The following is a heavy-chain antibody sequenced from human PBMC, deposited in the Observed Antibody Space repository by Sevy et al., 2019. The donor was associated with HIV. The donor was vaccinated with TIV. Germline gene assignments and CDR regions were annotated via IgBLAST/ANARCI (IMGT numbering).Heavy chain of an antibody. V-gene: IGHV4-59*08. Sequence: SETLSLTCTVSGGSISSYYWSWIRQPPGKGLEWIGYIYYSGSTNYNPSLKSRVTISVDTPKNQFSLKLSSVTAADTAVYYCARQTATYDILTGWNYYGVDVWGQGTTVTVSS. J-gene: IGHJ6*02. D-gene: IGHD3-9*01. CDR1: GGSISSYY. CDR2: IYYSGST. CDR3: ARQTATYDILTGWNYYGVDV.